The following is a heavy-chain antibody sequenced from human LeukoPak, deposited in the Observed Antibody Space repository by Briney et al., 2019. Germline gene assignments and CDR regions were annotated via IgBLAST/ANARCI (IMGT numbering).Heavy chain of an antibody. CDR3: AKGDSSSWYGNWFDP. V-gene: IGHV3-23*01. D-gene: IGHD6-13*01. J-gene: IGHJ5*02. CDR2: ISGSGGST. Sequence: PGGSLRLSCAASGFTFSSYAMSWVRQAPGKGLEWVSAISGSGGSTYYADSVKGRFTISRDNSKNTLYLQMNSLRAEDTAVYYCAKGDSSSWYGNWFDPWGQGTLVTVSS. CDR1: GFTFSSYA.